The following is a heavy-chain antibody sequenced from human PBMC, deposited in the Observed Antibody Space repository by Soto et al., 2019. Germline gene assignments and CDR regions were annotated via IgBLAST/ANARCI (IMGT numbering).Heavy chain of an antibody. CDR1: GGSFSGYY. CDR2: INHSGST. V-gene: IGHV4-34*01. CDR3: ARVAEYSSSSGPHYFDY. Sequence: SETLSLTCAVYGGSFSGYYWSWIRQPPGKGLEWIGEINHSGSTNYNPSLKSRVTISVDTSKNQFSLKLSSATAADTAVYYCARVAEYSSSSGPHYFDYWGQGTLVTVSS. J-gene: IGHJ4*02. D-gene: IGHD6-6*01.